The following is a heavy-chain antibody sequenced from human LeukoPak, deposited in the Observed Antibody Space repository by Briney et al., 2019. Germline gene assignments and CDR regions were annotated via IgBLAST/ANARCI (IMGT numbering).Heavy chain of an antibody. D-gene: IGHD5-12*01. V-gene: IGHV1-69*04. CDR3: ASRGYDSASRKYYYGMDV. J-gene: IGHJ6*02. Sequence: ASVKVSCKASGGTFSSYAISWVRQAPGQGLEWMGRIIPILGIANYAQKFQGRVTITADKSTSTAYMELSSLRSEDTAVYCCASRGYDSASRKYYYGMDVWGQGTTVTVSS. CDR2: IIPILGIA. CDR1: GGTFSSYA.